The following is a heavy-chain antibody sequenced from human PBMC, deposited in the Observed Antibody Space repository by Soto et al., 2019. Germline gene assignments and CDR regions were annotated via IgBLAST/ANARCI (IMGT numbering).Heavy chain of an antibody. CDR1: VYTFTSYA. J-gene: IGHJ5*02. Sequence: SVKVSCKPSVYTFTSYAMHWVRQAPGQRLEWMGWINAGNVNTKYSQKFQGRVTITRDTSASTAYMELSSLRSEDTAVYYCARDLVGVGWFDPWGQGTLVTVSS. CDR2: INAGNVNT. D-gene: IGHD2-15*01. V-gene: IGHV1-3*01. CDR3: ARDLVGVGWFDP.